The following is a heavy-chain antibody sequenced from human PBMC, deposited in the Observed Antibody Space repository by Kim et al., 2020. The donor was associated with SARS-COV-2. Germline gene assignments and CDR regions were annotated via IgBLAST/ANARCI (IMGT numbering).Heavy chain of an antibody. D-gene: IGHD2-15*01. V-gene: IGHV1-2*02. CDR1: GYTFTGYY. CDR2: INPNSGGT. CDR3: AREYRNTVVSWFDP. Sequence: ASVKVSCKASGYTFTGYYMHWVRQAPGQGLEWMGWINPNSGGTNYAQKFQGRVTMTRDTSISTAYMELSRLRSDDTAVYYCAREYRNTVVSWFDPWGQGTLVTVSS. J-gene: IGHJ5*02.